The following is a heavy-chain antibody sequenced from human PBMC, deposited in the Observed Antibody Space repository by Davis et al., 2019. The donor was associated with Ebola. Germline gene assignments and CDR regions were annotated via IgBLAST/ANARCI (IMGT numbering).Heavy chain of an antibody. D-gene: IGHD3-22*01. V-gene: IGHV3-53*01. J-gene: IGHJ2*01. CDR2: IYSGGST. CDR3: ARGESYYDSSGYRNWYFDL. Sequence: GGSLRLSCAASGFTVSSNYMSWVRQAPGKGLEWVSVIYSGGSTYYADSVKGRFTISRDNSKNTLYLQMNSLSAEDTAVYYCARGESYYDSSGYRNWYFDLWGRGTLVTVSS. CDR1: GFTVSSNY.